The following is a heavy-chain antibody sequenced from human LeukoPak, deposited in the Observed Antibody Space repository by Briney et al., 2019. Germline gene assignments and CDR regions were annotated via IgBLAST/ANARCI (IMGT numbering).Heavy chain of an antibody. CDR2: TNHSGST. CDR3: ASMLYDFWSGYSSYFDY. V-gene: IGHV4-34*01. J-gene: IGHJ4*02. CDR1: GGSFSGYY. Sequence: SETLSLTCAVYGGSFSGYYWSWIRQPPGKGLEWIGETNHSGSTNNNPSLKSRVTISVDTSKNQFSLRLSSVTAADTAVYYCASMLYDFWSGYSSYFDYWGQGTLVTVSS. D-gene: IGHD3-3*01.